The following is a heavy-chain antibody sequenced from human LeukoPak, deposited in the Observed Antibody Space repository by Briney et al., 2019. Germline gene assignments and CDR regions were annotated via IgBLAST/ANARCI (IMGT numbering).Heavy chain of an antibody. CDR1: GFTFSNYW. CDR2: ITPDGRTK. D-gene: IGHD3/OR15-3a*01. Sequence: GGSLRLSCAASGFTFSNYWMHWVRQTPGKGLEGVATITPDGRTKYYVDSVKGRFTISRDNAKKSLYLQMNSLRAEDTAIYYCTDPDWGWGQGTMVTVSS. J-gene: IGHJ3*01. V-gene: IGHV3-7*01. CDR3: TDPDWG.